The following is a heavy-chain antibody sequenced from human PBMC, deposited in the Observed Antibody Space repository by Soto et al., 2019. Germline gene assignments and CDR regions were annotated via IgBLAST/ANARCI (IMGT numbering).Heavy chain of an antibody. J-gene: IGHJ5*02. CDR1: GGTFSRYT. Sequence: QVQLVQSGAEVKKPGSSVKVSCKASGGTFSRYTINWVRQAPGQGLEWMGRIIPIAAIANYTQKFQGRVTSTVXXXSXXAYMELSSLRSDDTAVYYCARGSTIVRGAPSWFDPWGQGTLVTVSS. D-gene: IGHD3-10*01. V-gene: IGHV1-69*02. CDR3: ARGSTIVRGAPSWFDP. CDR2: IIPIAAIA.